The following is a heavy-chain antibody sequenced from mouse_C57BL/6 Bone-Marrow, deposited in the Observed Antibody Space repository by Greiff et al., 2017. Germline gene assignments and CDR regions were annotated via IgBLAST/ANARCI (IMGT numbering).Heavy chain of an antibody. CDR2: ILPGSGST. CDR3: AIYYGSSYWYFDV. V-gene: IGHV1-9*01. D-gene: IGHD1-1*01. Sequence: VQLQQSGAELMKPGASVKLSCQATGYTFTGYWKEWVKQRPGHGLEWNGEILPGSGSTNYNEKFKGKATFTADTSSNTAYMQLSSLTTEYSAIYYCAIYYGSSYWYFDVWGTGTTVTVSS. CDR1: GYTFTGYW. J-gene: IGHJ1*03.